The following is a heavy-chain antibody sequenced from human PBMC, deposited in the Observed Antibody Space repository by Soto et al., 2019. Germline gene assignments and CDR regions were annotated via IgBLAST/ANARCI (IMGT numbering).Heavy chain of an antibody. J-gene: IGHJ1*01. CDR3: AGSEMATIAPFQH. CDR1: GYSFTSYW. CDR2: IYPGDSDT. Sequence: PGESLKISCKGSGYSFTSYWIGWVRQMPGKGLEWMGIIYPGDSDTRYSPSFQGQVTISADKSISTAYLQWSSLKASDTAMYYCAGSEMATIAPFQHWGQGTLVTVSS. D-gene: IGHD5-12*01. V-gene: IGHV5-51*01.